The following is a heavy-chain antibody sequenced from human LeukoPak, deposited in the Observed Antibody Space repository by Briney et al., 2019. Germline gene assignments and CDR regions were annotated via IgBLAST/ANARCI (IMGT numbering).Heavy chain of an antibody. CDR3: ATGRGYTPLYYMDV. CDR2: MNPNSGNT. J-gene: IGHJ6*03. CDR1: GYTFTSYD. V-gene: IGHV1-8*01. D-gene: IGHD6-13*01. Sequence: ASVRVSCKASGYTFTSYDINWVRQATGQGLEWMGWMNPNSGNTGYAQKFQGRGTMTRNTSISTAYMELSSLRSEDTAVYYCATGRGYTPLYYMDVWGKGTTVTVSS.